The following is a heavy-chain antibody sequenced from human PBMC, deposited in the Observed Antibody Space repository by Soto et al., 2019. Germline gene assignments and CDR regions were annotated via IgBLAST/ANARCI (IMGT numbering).Heavy chain of an antibody. J-gene: IGHJ4*02. CDR2: IVVGSGNT. V-gene: IGHV1-58*01. CDR1: GFTFTSSA. D-gene: IGHD3-22*01. Sequence: SAKVSCKASGFTFTSSAVQWVRQARGQRLEWIGWIVVGSGNTNYAQKFQERVTITRDMSTSTAYMELSSLRSEDTAVYYCAASNYYDSSGLDYWGQGTLVTVSS. CDR3: AASNYYDSSGLDY.